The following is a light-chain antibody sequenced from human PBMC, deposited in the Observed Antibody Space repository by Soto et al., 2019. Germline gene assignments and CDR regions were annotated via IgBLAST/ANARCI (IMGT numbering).Light chain of an antibody. CDR3: LLSYSGAHVV. CDR1: TGPVTSGHY. Sequence: QAVVTQEPSLTVSPGGTVTLTCGSSTGPVTSGHYPYWFQQKPGQAPRTLIYDTSNKHSWTPARFSGSLIGGKAALTLSGAQPEDEAEYYCLLSYSGAHVVFGGGTKVTVL. CDR2: DTS. J-gene: IGLJ2*01. V-gene: IGLV7-46*01.